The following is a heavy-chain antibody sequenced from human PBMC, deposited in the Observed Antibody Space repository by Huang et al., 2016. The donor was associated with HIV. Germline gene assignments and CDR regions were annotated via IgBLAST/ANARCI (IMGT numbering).Heavy chain of an antibody. Sequence: EVQLVQSGAEMKRPGESLKISCKVSGYSFTRQWIGWVRQMPGKGPEWMGIIYPGDSAVKYSPTFQGQGTISADNSISTAYLQWKSLKVSDTAMYFCARPPTYSDDGGYYIDAFGVWGRGTMVTVS. CDR3: ARPPTYSDDGGYYIDAFGV. D-gene: IGHD2-21*02. V-gene: IGHV5-51*03. J-gene: IGHJ3*01. CDR2: IYPGDSAV. CDR1: GYSFTRQW.